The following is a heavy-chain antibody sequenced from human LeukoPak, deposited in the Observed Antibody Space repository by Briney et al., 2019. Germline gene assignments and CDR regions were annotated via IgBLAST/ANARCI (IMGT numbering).Heavy chain of an antibody. D-gene: IGHD2-2*01. CDR2: IYYSGST. V-gene: IGHV4-59*12. CDR1: GGSISSYY. J-gene: IGHJ6*03. Sequence: SETLSLTCTVSGGSISSYYWSWIRQPPGKGLEWIGYIYYSGSTNYNPSLKSRVTISVDTSKNQFSLKLSSVTAADTAVYYCARGPIVVVPAAAFDYYYYMDVWGKGTTVTVSS. CDR3: ARGPIVVVPAAAFDYYYYMDV.